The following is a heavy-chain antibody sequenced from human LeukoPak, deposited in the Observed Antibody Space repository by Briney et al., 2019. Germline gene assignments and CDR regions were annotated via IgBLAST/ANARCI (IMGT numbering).Heavy chain of an antibody. CDR1: GYTFTNFG. J-gene: IGHJ4*02. Sequence: ASVKVSCKTSGYTFTNFGITWVRQAPGQGLEWMGWTSGYNGNTYYTQKFQGRVTMTTDTSTSTAYMDLRSLRSDDTAVFYCARVAPHRRLTSGWYYFDYWGQGTLVTVSS. D-gene: IGHD6-19*01. CDR2: TSGYNGNT. V-gene: IGHV1-18*01. CDR3: ARVAPHRRLTSGWYYFDY.